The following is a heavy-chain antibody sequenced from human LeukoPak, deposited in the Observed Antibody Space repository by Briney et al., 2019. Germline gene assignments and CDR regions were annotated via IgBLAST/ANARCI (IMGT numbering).Heavy chain of an antibody. V-gene: IGHV4-61*02. CDR3: ARDFWSGYYAWFDP. CDR2: IYTSGST. D-gene: IGHD3-3*01. CDR1: GGSISSVSYY. Sequence: PSETLSLTCTVSGGSISSVSYYWNWIRQPAGKGLEWIGRIYTSGSTNYNPSLRSRVTISVDTSKNQFSLKLSSVTAADTAVYYCARDFWSGYYAWFDPWGQGTLVTVSS. J-gene: IGHJ5*02.